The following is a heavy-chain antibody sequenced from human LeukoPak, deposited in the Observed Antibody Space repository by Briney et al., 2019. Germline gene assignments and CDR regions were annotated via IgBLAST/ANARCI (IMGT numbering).Heavy chain of an antibody. CDR3: ARGQGYYDSSGSDAFDI. D-gene: IGHD3-22*01. CDR1: GYTFPSYD. Sequence: ASVKVSRKASGYTFPSYDINWVRQATGQGLEWMGWMNPNSGNTGYAQKFQGRVTMTRNTSISTAYMELSSPRSEDTAVYYCARGQGYYDSSGSDAFDIWGQGTMVTVSS. J-gene: IGHJ3*02. V-gene: IGHV1-8*01. CDR2: MNPNSGNT.